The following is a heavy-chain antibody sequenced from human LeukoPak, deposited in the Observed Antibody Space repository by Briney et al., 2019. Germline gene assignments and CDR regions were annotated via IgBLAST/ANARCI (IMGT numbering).Heavy chain of an antibody. CDR1: GFTFSTYA. CDR2: ISGSGRNT. Sequence: SGGSLRLSCAASGFTFSTYAMSWVRQAPGKGLEWVSSISGSGRNTYYADSVKGRFTISRDNSKNTLYLQMNSLRAEDTAVYYCARALSYQYYFDYWGQGTLVTVSS. CDR3: ARALSYQYYFDY. V-gene: IGHV3-23*01. J-gene: IGHJ4*02. D-gene: IGHD1-26*01.